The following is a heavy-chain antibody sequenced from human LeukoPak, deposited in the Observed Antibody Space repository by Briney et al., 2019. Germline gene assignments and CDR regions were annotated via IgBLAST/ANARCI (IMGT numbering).Heavy chain of an antibody. CDR2: MNPKRGNT. CDR3: ARGPASSNYYDFWSGYYAGAFDI. V-gene: IGHV1-8*01. CDR1: GYTFTSYD. J-gene: IGHJ3*02. D-gene: IGHD3-3*01. Sequence: GASVKVSCKASGYTFTSYDINWVRQATGQGLEWMGWMNPKRGNTGYAQKFQGRVTMTRNTSISTAYMELSSLRSEDTAVYYCARGPASSNYYDFWSGYYAGAFDIWGQGTMVTVSS.